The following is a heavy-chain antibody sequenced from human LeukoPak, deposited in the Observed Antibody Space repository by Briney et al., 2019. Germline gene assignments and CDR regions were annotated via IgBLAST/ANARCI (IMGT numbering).Heavy chain of an antibody. V-gene: IGHV3-30*04. Sequence: PGVSLRLSCAASGFSLSDYNMHWVPQAPGRGREWVTVISYDGSNKYYADSVKGRFTVLRDHSKNTVYLQMNSLRAEDTAVYYWARDQTGFCSGSSCLGSTFDYWGQGSLVTVS. CDR3: ARDQTGFCSGSSCLGSTFDY. CDR2: ISYDGSNK. J-gene: IGHJ4*02. CDR1: GFSLSDYN. D-gene: IGHD2-15*01.